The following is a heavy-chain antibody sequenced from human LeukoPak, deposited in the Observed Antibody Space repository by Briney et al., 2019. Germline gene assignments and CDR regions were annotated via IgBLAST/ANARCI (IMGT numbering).Heavy chain of an antibody. V-gene: IGHV4-59*01. CDR1: GGSISSYY. CDR2: IYYSGST. D-gene: IGHD3-10*01. Sequence: PETLSLTCTVSGGSISSYYWSWIRQPPGKGLEWIGYIYYSGSTNYNPSLKSRVTISVDTSKNQFSLKLSSVTAADTAVYYCARSPFSGWFDPWGQGTLVTVSS. J-gene: IGHJ5*02. CDR3: ARSPFSGWFDP.